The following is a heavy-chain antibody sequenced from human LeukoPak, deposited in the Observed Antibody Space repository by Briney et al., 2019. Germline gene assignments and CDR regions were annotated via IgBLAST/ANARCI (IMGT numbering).Heavy chain of an antibody. D-gene: IGHD5-12*01. CDR1: GGSISSYY. J-gene: IGHJ4*02. V-gene: IGHV4-59*08. CDR2: IYYSGST. Sequence: SETLSLTCTVSGGSISSYYWSWIRQPPGKGLEWIGYIYYSGSTNYNPSLKSRVTISVDTSKNQFSLKLSSVTAADTAVYYCARHSGYDQYYFDYWGQGTLVTVSS. CDR3: ARHSGYDQYYFDY.